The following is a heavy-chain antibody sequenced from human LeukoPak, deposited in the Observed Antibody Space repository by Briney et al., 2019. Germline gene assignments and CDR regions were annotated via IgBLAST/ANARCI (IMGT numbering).Heavy chain of an antibody. D-gene: IGHD6-19*01. J-gene: IGHJ4*02. Sequence: QPGGSLRLSCAASGFTFSSYAMSWVRQAPGKGLEWVSSISGSGDSTYYADSVKGRSTISRDNSKNTLYLQMNSLRAEDTALYYCAIVIAVADPATFYWGQGTLATVSS. V-gene: IGHV3-23*01. CDR3: AIVIAVADPATFY. CDR1: GFTFSSYA. CDR2: ISGSGDST.